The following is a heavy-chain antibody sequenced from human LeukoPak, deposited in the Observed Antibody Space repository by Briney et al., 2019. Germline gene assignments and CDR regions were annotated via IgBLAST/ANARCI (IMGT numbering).Heavy chain of an antibody. CDR3: AREEAYCGGDCYSGYYYGMDV. D-gene: IGHD2-21*02. CDR2: ISSSSSYI. V-gene: IGHV3-21*01. CDR1: GFTFSSYS. J-gene: IGHJ6*02. Sequence: PGGSLRLSCAASGFTFSSYSMNWVRQAPGKGLEWVSSISSSSSYIYYADSVKGRFTISRGNAKNSLYLQMNSLRAEDMAVYYCAREEAYCGGDCYSGYYYGMDVWGQGTTVTVSS.